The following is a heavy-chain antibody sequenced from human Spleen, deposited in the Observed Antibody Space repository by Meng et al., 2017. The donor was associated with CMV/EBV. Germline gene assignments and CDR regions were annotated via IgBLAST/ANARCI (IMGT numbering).Heavy chain of an antibody. CDR3: AREGEGHYYYYGMDV. Sequence: ASVKVSCKTSGDTFNTYGINWVRQAPGQGLEWMGWMNPNSGNTGYAQKFQGRVTITRNTSISTAYMELSSLRSEDTAVYYCAREGEGHYYYYGMDVWGQGTTVTVSS. V-gene: IGHV1-8*03. CDR2: MNPNSGNT. CDR1: GDTFNTYG. J-gene: IGHJ6*02.